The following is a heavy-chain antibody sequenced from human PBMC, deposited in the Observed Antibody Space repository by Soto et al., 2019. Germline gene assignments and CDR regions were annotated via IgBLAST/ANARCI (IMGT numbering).Heavy chain of an antibody. J-gene: IGHJ6*03. CDR2: IYPGDSDT. V-gene: IGHV5-51*01. Sequence: PGESLKISCKGSGYSFTSYWIGWVRQMPGKGLEWMGIIYPGDSDTRYSPSFQGQVTISADKSISTAYLQWSSLKASDTAMYYCARPNNYGKSYYYYMDVWGKGTTVTVSS. CDR3: ARPNNYGKSYYYYMDV. CDR1: GYSFTSYW. D-gene: IGHD4-17*01.